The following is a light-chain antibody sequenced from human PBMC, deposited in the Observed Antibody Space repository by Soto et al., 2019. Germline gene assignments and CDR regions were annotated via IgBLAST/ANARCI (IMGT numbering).Light chain of an antibody. CDR1: QSVSSTY. Sequence: EIVMTQSPATLSVSPGERATLSCRASQSVSSTYLAWYRQNPGQAPRLLIYGASSRATGIPDRISGSGSGTDFTLIISRLEPEDFAVYYCQQYAGSPWTFGQGTKVDIK. J-gene: IGKJ1*01. CDR2: GAS. V-gene: IGKV3-20*01. CDR3: QQYAGSPWT.